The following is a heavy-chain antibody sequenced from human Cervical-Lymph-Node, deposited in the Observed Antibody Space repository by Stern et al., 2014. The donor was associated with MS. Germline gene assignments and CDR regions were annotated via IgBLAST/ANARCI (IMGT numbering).Heavy chain of an antibody. Sequence: EDQLVESGGGVIQPGGSLRLSCTASGFTVSRDYMTWVRQAPGQGLEWVSLITNFGSSFYTDSVKGRFTISRDDSKNTVYLHMTSLRAEDTAMYYCARDTSSPERSDWWGQGTLVTVSS. CDR1: GFTVSRDY. D-gene: IGHD1-1*01. V-gene: IGHV3-53*01. CDR3: ARDTSSPERSDW. CDR2: ITNFGSS. J-gene: IGHJ4*02.